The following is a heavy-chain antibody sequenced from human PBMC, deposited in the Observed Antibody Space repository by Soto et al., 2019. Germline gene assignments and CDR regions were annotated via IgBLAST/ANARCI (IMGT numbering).Heavy chain of an antibody. CDR2: INAGNGNT. D-gene: IGHD2-8*01. J-gene: IGHJ4*02. CDR1: GYTFTSYA. Sequence: GASVKVSCKASGYTFTSYAMHWVRQAPGQRLEWMGWINAGNGNTKYSQKFQGRVTITRDTSASTAYMELSSLRSEDTAVYYCARDLIVLMAYAIGYFDYWGQGTLVTVS. V-gene: IGHV1-3*01. CDR3: ARDLIVLMAYAIGYFDY.